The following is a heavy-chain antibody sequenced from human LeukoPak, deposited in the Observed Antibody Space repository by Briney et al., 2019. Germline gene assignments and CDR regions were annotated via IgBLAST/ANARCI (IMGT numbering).Heavy chain of an antibody. V-gene: IGHV1-2*02. CDR2: IDPDSGGT. J-gene: IGHJ4*02. CDR3: ARVPGPYTTSRFDF. CDR1: GYTFTGYY. D-gene: IGHD2-2*02. Sequence: ASVRVSCKTTGYTFTGYYLHWVRQAPGQRPEWMGRIDPDSGGTHYGQKFQGRVTVTRDTSITTVYMELSGLTSDDTAVYYCARVPGPYTTSRFDFWGQGTLVTVSS.